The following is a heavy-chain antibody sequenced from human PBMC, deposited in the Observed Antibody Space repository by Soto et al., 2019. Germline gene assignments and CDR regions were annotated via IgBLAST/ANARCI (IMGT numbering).Heavy chain of an antibody. D-gene: IGHD3-10*01. J-gene: IGHJ6*02. Sequence: QVQLVQSGAEVKKPGSSVKVSCKASGGTFSSYAISWVRQAPRLGVEWMGGIIPTFGTANYAQKFQGRVTITADESTSTAYMGLSSLRSEDTAVYYCARETYYYGSGSYPYYYYYYGMDVWGQGTTVTVSS. CDR3: ARETYYYGSGSYPYYYYYYGMDV. CDR2: IIPTFGTA. V-gene: IGHV1-69*01. CDR1: GGTFSSYA.